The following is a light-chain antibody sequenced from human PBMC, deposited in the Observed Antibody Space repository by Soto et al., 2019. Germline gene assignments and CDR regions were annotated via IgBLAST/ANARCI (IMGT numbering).Light chain of an antibody. CDR3: ASWYDRLGAVI. Sequence: QSVLTQPPSASGTPGQKVFISCSGSSSNIGGTNYAYWYQQLPGAAPKLLMHSNNLRPSGVPERISGSKFGTAASLAISGLRSDDEAVYYCASWYDRLGAVIFGGGTKLTVL. CDR2: SNN. J-gene: IGLJ2*01. CDR1: SSNIGGTNY. V-gene: IGLV1-47*02.